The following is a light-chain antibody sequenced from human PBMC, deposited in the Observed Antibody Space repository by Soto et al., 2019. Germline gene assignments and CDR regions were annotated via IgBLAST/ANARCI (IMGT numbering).Light chain of an antibody. CDR1: SGDVGGYNY. J-gene: IGLJ2*01. CDR2: EVT. V-gene: IGLV2-8*01. Sequence: QSALTQPPSASGSPGQSVTISCTGTSGDVGGYNYVSWFRQHPGKAPKLMIYEVTKRPSGVPDRFSGSKSGNTASLTVSGLQAEDEADYYCISYAGSNNFVVFGGGTKLTVL. CDR3: ISYAGSNNFVV.